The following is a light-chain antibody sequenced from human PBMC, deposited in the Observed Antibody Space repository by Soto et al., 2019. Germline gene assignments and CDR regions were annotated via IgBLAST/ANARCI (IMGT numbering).Light chain of an antibody. Sequence: DIQMPQSPSSLSASVGDRVTITCQAAQGISQSLSWYQQKPGMAPKLLIYDASNLETGVPSRFSGSGSGIDFTLTISSLQPEDFGRYYCQQYDDLPFTFGGGTKVEIK. CDR1: QGISQS. CDR2: DAS. J-gene: IGKJ4*01. CDR3: QQYDDLPFT. V-gene: IGKV1-33*01.